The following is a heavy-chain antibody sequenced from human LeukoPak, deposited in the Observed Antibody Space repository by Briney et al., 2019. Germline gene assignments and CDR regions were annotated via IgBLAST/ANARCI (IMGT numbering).Heavy chain of an antibody. CDR3: AKDGGHYDSSGYYVY. Sequence: GGSLRLSCAASGFTISSYAMSWVRQAPGKGLEWVSAISGSGGSTYYADSVKGRFTISRDNSKNTLYLQMNSLRAEDTAVYYCAKDGGHYDSSGYYVYWGQGTLVTVSS. CDR2: ISGSGGST. CDR1: GFTISSYA. V-gene: IGHV3-23*01. D-gene: IGHD3-22*01. J-gene: IGHJ4*02.